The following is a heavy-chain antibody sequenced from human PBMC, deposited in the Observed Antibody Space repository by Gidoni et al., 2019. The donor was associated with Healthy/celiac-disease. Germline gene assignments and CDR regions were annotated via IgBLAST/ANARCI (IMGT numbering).Heavy chain of an antibody. J-gene: IGHJ4*02. D-gene: IGHD2-21*01. Sequence: EVQLLESGGGLVQHRGSLRLSCAAAGFTFSSYAMSWVRQAPGKGLEWVSAISGSGGSTYYADSVKGRFTISRDNSKNTLYLQMNSLRAEDTAVYYCAKAGGGVKLDYFDYWGQGTLVTVSS. V-gene: IGHV3-23*01. CDR2: ISGSGGST. CDR1: GFTFSSYA. CDR3: AKAGGGVKLDYFDY.